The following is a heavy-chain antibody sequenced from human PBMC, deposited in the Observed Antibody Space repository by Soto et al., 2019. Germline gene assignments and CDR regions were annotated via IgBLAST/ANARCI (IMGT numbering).Heavy chain of an antibody. J-gene: IGHJ6*02. Sequence: SETLSLTCTVSGGSISSGGYYWSWVRQHPGKGLEWIGYIYYSGSTYYNPSLKSRVTISVDTSKNQFSLKLSSVTAADTAVYYCARDPGIAARTGGYYGMDVWGQGTTVTVSS. CDR3: ARDPGIAARTGGYYGMDV. V-gene: IGHV4-31*03. D-gene: IGHD6-6*01. CDR1: GGSISSGGYY. CDR2: IYYSGST.